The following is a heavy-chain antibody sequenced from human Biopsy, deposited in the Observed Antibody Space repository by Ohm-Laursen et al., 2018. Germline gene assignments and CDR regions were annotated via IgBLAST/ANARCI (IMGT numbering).Heavy chain of an antibody. J-gene: IGHJ6*02. CDR2: ISATSSHT. V-gene: IGHV3-21*01. D-gene: IGHD1/OR15-1a*01. CDR3: ARDSRRTTREGGMDV. CDR1: GFTFSSYS. Sequence: SLRLSCAASGFTFSSYSINWVRQAPGKGLEWVSYISATSSHTYDADSVKGRFTVTRYNAKNSLYLQLNSLRAEDTAVYYCARDSRRTTREGGMDVWGQGATVTVSS.